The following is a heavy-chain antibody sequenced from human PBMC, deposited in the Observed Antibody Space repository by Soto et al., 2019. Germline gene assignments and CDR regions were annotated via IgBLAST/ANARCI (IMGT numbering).Heavy chain of an antibody. V-gene: IGHV3-30*03. J-gene: IGHJ6*02. Sequence: GGSLRLSCDASGFTFSIFGMHWVRQAPGKGLEWVAVLSYDGTYKYYADSVKGRFTISRDNSKNMLFLQMNSLRPDDTAVYYCATDTHPYGSGYFYGMDVWGQGTAVTVSS. D-gene: IGHD3-10*01. CDR2: LSYDGTYK. CDR1: GFTFSIFG. CDR3: ATDTHPYGSGYFYGMDV.